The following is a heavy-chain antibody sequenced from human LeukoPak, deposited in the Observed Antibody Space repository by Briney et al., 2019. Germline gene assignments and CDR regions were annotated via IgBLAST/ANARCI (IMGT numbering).Heavy chain of an antibody. Sequence: PSETLSLTCTVSGVSINYYWSWIRQPPGKGLEWIGYIDHSGSTNYNPSLKSRVTISLDASKNQFSLKLSSVTAADTAVYYCARVLGMRLDYWGQGTLVTVSS. CDR1: GVSINYY. CDR2: IDHSGST. CDR3: ARVLGMRLDY. J-gene: IGHJ4*02. V-gene: IGHV4-59*12.